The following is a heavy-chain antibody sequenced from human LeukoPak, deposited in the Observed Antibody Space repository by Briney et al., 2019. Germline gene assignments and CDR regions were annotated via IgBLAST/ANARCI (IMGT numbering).Heavy chain of an antibody. CDR3: ASTLRYFDWFGY. CDR2: INPSGGST. CDR1: GYTFTGYY. Sequence: ASVKVSCKASGYTFTGYYMHWVRQAPGQGLEWMGIINPSGGSTSYAQKFQGRVTMTRDTSTSTVYMELSSLRSEDTAVYYCASTLRYFDWFGYWGQGTLVTVSS. J-gene: IGHJ4*02. V-gene: IGHV1-46*01. D-gene: IGHD3-9*01.